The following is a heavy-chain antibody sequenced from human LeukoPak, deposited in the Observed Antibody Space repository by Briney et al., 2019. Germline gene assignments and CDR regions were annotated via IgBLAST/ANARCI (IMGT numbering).Heavy chain of an antibody. Sequence: SETLSLTCTVSGGSISSSSYYWGWIRQPPGKGLEWIGSIYYSGSTYYHPSLKSRVTISVDTSKNQFSLKLSSVTAADTAVYYCARKGDIWSGYYQTTFDYWGQGTLVTVSS. D-gene: IGHD3-3*01. CDR1: GGSISSSSYY. J-gene: IGHJ4*02. V-gene: IGHV4-39*01. CDR3: ARKGDIWSGYYQTTFDY. CDR2: IYYSGST.